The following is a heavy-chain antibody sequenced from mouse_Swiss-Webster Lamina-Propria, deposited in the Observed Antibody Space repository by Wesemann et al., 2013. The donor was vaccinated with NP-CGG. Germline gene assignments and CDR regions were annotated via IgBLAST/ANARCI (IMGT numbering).Heavy chain of an antibody. J-gene: IGHJ2*01. V-gene: IGHV9-3-1*01. CDR2: INTYTGEP. CDR3: ARSRAYYRYGYFDY. CDR1: GYTFTNYG. Sequence: QIQLVQSGPELKKPGETVKISCKASGYTFTNYGMNWVKQAPGKGLKWMGWINTYTGEPTYADDFKGRFAFSLETSASTAYLQINNLKNEDTATYFCARSRAYYRYGYFDYWGQGTTLTVSS. D-gene: IGHD2-14*01.